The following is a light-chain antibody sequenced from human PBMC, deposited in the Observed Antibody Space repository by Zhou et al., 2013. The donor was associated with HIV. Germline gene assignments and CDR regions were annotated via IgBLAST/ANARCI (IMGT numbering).Light chain of an antibody. V-gene: IGKV1-27*01. J-gene: IGKJ1*01. CDR1: QGISNY. CDR3: QKXNSARSGT. Sequence: DIQMTQSPSSLSASVGDRVTITCRASQGISNYLAWYQQIPGRAPKLLIYAASTLQSGVPSRFSGSGSGTDFTLTISSLQPEDVATYYCQKXNSARSGTFGQGTKVEI. CDR2: AAS.